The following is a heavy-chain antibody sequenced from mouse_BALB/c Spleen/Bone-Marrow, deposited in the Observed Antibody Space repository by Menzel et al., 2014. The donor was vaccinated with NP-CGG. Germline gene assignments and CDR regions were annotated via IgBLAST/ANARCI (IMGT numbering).Heavy chain of an antibody. J-gene: IGHJ2*01. D-gene: IGHD2-4*01. V-gene: IGHV7-3*02. Sequence: EVQRVESGGGLVQPGGSLRLSCATSGFTFTDYFMTWVRQPPGKALEWLGFIRNKANGYTTEYSASVKGRFTISRNNSQSILYLQMNTLRAEDSATYYRARGYYDDYWGQGTTLTVSS. CDR3: ARGYYDDY. CDR2: IRNKANGYTT. CDR1: GFTFTDYF.